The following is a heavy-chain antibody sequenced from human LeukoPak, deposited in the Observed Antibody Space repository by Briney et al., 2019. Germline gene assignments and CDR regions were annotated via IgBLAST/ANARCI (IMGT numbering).Heavy chain of an antibody. CDR3: AREQYSYPG. J-gene: IGHJ4*02. CDR1: GLTFSTFG. V-gene: IGHV3-48*04. CDR2: ISSSGATI. Sequence: GRSLRLSCAASGLTFSTFGMHWVRQAPGKGLEWVSCISSSGATIYYADSVKGRFTISRDNAKNSLYLQMNSLRAEDTAVYYCAREQYSYPGWGQGTLVTVSS. D-gene: IGHD5-18*01.